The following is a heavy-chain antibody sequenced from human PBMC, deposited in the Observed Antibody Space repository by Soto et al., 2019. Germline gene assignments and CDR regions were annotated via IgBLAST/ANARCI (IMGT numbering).Heavy chain of an antibody. CDR3: ARVGYCTNGVCWFDP. J-gene: IGHJ5*02. CDR2: ISAYNGNT. D-gene: IGHD2-8*01. CDR1: GYTFTSYG. Sequence: ASVKVSCKASGYTFTSYGISWVRQAPGQGLEWMGWISAYNGNTNYAQKLQGRVTMTTDTSTSTAYMELRSLRSDDTAVYYCARVGYCTNGVCWFDPWGQGTLVTVSS. V-gene: IGHV1-18*01.